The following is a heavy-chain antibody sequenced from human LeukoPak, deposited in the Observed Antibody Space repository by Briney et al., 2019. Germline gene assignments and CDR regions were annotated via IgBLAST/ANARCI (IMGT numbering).Heavy chain of an antibody. V-gene: IGHV7-4-1*02. CDR1: GKTFTRYG. CDR2: INTNTGNT. Sequence: ASVKVSCKASGKTFTRYGMNWVGQAPGQGREWMGWINTNTGNTTYAQGFTGRFIISLDTSVSTEYLHISSLKAEDTAVYYCARATCSGGSCSYAYWGQGTLVTVSS. D-gene: IGHD2-15*01. CDR3: ARATCSGGSCSYAY. J-gene: IGHJ4*02.